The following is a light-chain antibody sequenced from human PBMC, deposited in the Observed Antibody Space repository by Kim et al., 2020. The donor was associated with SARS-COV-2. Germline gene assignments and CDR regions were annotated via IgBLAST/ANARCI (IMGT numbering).Light chain of an antibody. CDR3: QQSYSIPWT. V-gene: IGKV1-39*01. J-gene: IGKJ1*01. Sequence: DIHMTQSPSSLSASVGDRVTITCRASQSISSYLNWYQQKPGKAPKLLIYAASSLQSGVPSRFSGSGSGTDFTVTISSLQPEDFATYYCQQSYSIPWTFGQGTKVDIK. CDR2: AAS. CDR1: QSISSY.